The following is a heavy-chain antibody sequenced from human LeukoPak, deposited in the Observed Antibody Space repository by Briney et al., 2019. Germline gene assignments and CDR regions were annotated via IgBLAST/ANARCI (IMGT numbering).Heavy chain of an antibody. V-gene: IGHV4-4*07. D-gene: IGHD3-22*01. Sequence: PSETLSLTCTVSGGSISSYYWSWIRQPAGKGLEWIGRIYTSGSTNYNPSLKSRVTMSVDTSKNQFSLKLSSVTAADTAVYYCARDAHYYDSSGYIPWGQGTLVTVSS. CDR2: IYTSGST. CDR1: GGSISSYY. J-gene: IGHJ5*02. CDR3: ARDAHYYDSSGYIP.